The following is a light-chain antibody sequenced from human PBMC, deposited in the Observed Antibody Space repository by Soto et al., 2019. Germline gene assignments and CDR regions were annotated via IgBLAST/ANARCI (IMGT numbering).Light chain of an antibody. CDR2: AAS. J-gene: IGKJ2*01. Sequence: DIQMTQSPSSLSASVGASVTITCRTSQRISTYLNWYQQTPGKAPNLLIYAASSLQSGVPSRFSGSGSGTDFTLTISSLQPEDFATYYCQQSYSTPRTFGQGTKLEIK. CDR1: QRISTY. V-gene: IGKV1-39*01. CDR3: QQSYSTPRT.